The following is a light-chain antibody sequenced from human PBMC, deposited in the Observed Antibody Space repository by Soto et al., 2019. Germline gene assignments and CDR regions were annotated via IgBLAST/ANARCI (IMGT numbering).Light chain of an antibody. CDR3: AAWDDSLNGPV. Sequence: QSVLTQPPSASGTPGQRVTISCSGSSSNIGTNTVNWYQQLPGTAPKLLIYNNNQRPSGVPDQFSGSKSGTSASLAISGLQSEYEADYYCAAWDDSLNGPVFGGGTKLTVL. CDR1: SSNIGTNT. V-gene: IGLV1-44*01. CDR2: NNN. J-gene: IGLJ3*02.